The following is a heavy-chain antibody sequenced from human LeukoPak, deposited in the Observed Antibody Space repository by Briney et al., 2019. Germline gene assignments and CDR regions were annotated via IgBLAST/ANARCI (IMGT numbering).Heavy chain of an antibody. V-gene: IGHV1-69*13. CDR3: ARYLRGYSNPPPRYYDIDV. Sequence: ASVKLSCKASGGTFSSYAISWVRQAPGQGLGWMGGNIPIFGTAIYAQKFQGRVTITADESTSTAYMEPPSLRSEDQAAYYCARYLRGYSNPPPRYYDIDVWGKGTTVTVSS. D-gene: IGHD5-18*01. CDR2: NIPIFGTA. CDR1: GGTFSSYA. J-gene: IGHJ6*04.